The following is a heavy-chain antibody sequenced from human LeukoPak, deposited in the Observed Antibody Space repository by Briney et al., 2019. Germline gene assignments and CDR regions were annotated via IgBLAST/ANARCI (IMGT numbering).Heavy chain of an antibody. J-gene: IGHJ5*02. CDR1: GFSLSRFG. V-gene: IGHV3-30*03. CDR3: ARDRNNWISCVWFDP. Sequence: PGGSLRLSCAASGFSLSRFGMHWVRQAPGKGLEWVAVMSSDGSDEFYADSVKGRFSISRDNAKNTLYLQMNSLRAEDTAVYYCARDRNNWISCVWFDPWGQGTLVTVSS. D-gene: IGHD1-20*01. CDR2: MSSDGSDE.